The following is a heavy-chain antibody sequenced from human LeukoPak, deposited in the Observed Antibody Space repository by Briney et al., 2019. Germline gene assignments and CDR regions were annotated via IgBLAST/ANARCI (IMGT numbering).Heavy chain of an antibody. V-gene: IGHV4-30-4*01. D-gene: IGHD6-19*01. J-gene: IGHJ4*02. CDR2: IYYSGST. Sequence: SETLSLTCTVSGGSVSSGGYYWSWIRQPPGKGLEWIGYIYYSGSTYYNPSLKSRVTISVDTSKNQFTLKLSSVTAANTAVYYCARGSEWLPDDYWGQGTLVTVSS. CDR1: GGSVSSGGYY. CDR3: ARGSEWLPDDY.